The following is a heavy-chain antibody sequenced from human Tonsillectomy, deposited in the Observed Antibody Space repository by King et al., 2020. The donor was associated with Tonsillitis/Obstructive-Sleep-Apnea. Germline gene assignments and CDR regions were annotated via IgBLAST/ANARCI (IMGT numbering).Heavy chain of an antibody. CDR2: TSDRGDNT. D-gene: IGHD3-16*01. J-gene: IGHJ6*03. CDR3: AGGPAGAYYSYMDV. Sequence: QLVQSGGELVQPGGSLRLSWSGSGFTFSSYAVSWVRQAPGKGLEWVSSTSDRGDNTFYADYVKGRFTISRDNSKNTLNLRMNSLKPEDTDIYYCAGGPAGAYYSYMDVWGKGTTVTVSS. V-gene: IGHV3-23*04. CDR1: GFTFSSYA.